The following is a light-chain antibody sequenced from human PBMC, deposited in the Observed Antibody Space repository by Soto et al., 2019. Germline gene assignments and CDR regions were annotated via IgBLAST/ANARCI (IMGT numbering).Light chain of an antibody. CDR1: QTILYSSNNVNY. CDR2: WAS. J-gene: IGKJ1*01. Sequence: DIVMTQSPDSLAVSLGERATINCKSSQTILYSSNNVNYLAWYQQKPGQPPKLLISWASTRESGVPDRFSGSGSGTDFTLTITSLQAEDVAVYYGQQYYSTPPLFGQGTKVEIK. CDR3: QQYYSTPPL. V-gene: IGKV4-1*01.